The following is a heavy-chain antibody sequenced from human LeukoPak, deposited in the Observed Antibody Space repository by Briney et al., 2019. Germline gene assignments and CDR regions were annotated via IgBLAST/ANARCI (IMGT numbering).Heavy chain of an antibody. Sequence: ASVKVSCKVSGYTLTELSMHWVRQAPGKGLEWMGGFDPEDGEAIYEQQLQGRVTMTEDTSTDTAYMELNSLRSEDTAVYYYATDSAGDSVEFDYWGQGTLVTVSS. CDR3: ATDSAGDSVEFDY. J-gene: IGHJ4*02. CDR2: FDPEDGEA. V-gene: IGHV1-24*01. D-gene: IGHD6-13*01. CDR1: GYTLTELS.